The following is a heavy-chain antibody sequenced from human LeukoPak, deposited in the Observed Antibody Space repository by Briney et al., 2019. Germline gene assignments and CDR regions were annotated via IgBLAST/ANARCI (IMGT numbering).Heavy chain of an antibody. CDR1: GFTFNTYA. V-gene: IGHV3-23*01. D-gene: IGHD6-13*01. CDR3: AKNGQQVVPKAFDL. J-gene: IGHJ3*01. Sequence: GGSLRLSCAASGFTFNTYAMSWVRQAPGKGLGWVSAISGGGGSTFYADSVKGRFTISRDNSKNTLCLQMNSLRAEDTALYYCAKNGQQVVPKAFDLWGQGTMVTVSS. CDR2: ISGGGGST.